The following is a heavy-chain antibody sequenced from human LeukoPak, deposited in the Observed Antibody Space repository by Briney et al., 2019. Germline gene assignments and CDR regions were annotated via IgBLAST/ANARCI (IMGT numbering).Heavy chain of an antibody. CDR1: GYTFTGYY. D-gene: IGHD3-10*01. V-gene: IGHV1-8*03. J-gene: IGHJ4*02. Sequence: ASVKVSCKASGYTFTGYYMHWVRQAPGQGLEWMGWVNPNSGNTGYAQKFQGRVTITRNTSISTAYMELSSLRSEDTAVYYCARGRRYYYGSGSYYYFDYWGQGTLVTVSS. CDR2: VNPNSGNT. CDR3: ARGRRYYYGSGSYYYFDY.